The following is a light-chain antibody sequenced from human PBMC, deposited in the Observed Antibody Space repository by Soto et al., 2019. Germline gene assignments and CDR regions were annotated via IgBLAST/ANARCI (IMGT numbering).Light chain of an antibody. Sequence: QSVLTQPPSVSAAPGQKVTISCSGSSSNIGGNSVSWYQQLPGTAPKLLIYDDDKRPSGIPDRFSGSKSGTSATLGIAGFQTGDEADYYCGSWDSSLSAYVFGTGTRSPS. CDR1: SSNIGGNS. CDR3: GSWDSSLSAYV. CDR2: DDD. J-gene: IGLJ1*01. V-gene: IGLV1-51*01.